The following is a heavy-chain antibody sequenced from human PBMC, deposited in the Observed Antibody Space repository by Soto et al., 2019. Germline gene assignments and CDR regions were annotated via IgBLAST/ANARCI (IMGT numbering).Heavy chain of an antibody. J-gene: IGHJ4*02. Sequence: SATLCLPFTVSGGSIVSYYLSWIQQPPGKGLEWIGYISYSGSTNYNHSLKSLVTISVDTSKNQFSQKLFSVTAADTAVYYCARVLSGSSRFDYWGQGTLVTVSS. CDR2: ISYSGST. CDR1: GGSIVSYY. D-gene: IGHD1-26*01. CDR3: ARVLSGSSRFDY. V-gene: IGHV4-59*01.